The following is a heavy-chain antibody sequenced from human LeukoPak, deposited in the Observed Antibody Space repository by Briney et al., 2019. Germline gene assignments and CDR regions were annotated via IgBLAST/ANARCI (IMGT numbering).Heavy chain of an antibody. CDR3: ARSLRDTSSTAGYGS. CDR1: GYSISSGHY. Sequence: PSETLSLTCNVSGYSISSGHYWAWIRQPPGKGLEWIGSISYRGDTYYNPSLKSRVTMSVDSSKSQLSLKVRSVTAADTAVYFCARSLRDTSSTAGYGSWGQGTLVTVSS. V-gene: IGHV4-38-2*02. CDR2: ISYRGDT. J-gene: IGHJ5*02. D-gene: IGHD2-2*01.